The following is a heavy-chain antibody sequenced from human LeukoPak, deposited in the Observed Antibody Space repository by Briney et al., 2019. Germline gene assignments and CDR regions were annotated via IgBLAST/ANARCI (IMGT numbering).Heavy chain of an antibody. CDR2: IIPIFGTA. D-gene: IGHD6-19*01. CDR3: ARDPDIAVAFLRY. Sequence: SVKVSCKASGGTFSSYAISWVRQAPGQGLEWMGGIIPIFGTANYAQKFQGRVTITADESTSTAYMELSSLRSEDTAVYYCARDPDIAVAFLRYWGQGTLVTVSS. V-gene: IGHV1-69*13. J-gene: IGHJ4*02. CDR1: GGTFSSYA.